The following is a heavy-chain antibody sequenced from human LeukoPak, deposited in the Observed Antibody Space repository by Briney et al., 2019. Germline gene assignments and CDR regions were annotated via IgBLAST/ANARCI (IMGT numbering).Heavy chain of an antibody. V-gene: IGHV3-53*01. Sequence: PGGSLRLSCAASGFTVSSNSMSGFRQAPGKGLDWVSITYSDVNTNYADSVKGRFTISRDNSKNTLSLQMNSLRAEDTAVYYCARKNDLFNAAFDIWGQGTVVTVSS. CDR1: GFTVSSNS. CDR3: ARKNDLFNAAFDI. CDR2: TYSDVNT. J-gene: IGHJ3*02. D-gene: IGHD2/OR15-2a*01.